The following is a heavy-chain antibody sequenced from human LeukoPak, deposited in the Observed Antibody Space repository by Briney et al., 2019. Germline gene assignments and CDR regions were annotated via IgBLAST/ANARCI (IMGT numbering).Heavy chain of an antibody. Sequence: PSETLSLTCTVSGGSISSSSYYWGWIRQPPGKGLEWIGSIYYSGSTYYNPSLKSRVTISVDTSKGQFSLKLSSVTAADTAVYYCASPTTIFGVVHAFDIWGQGTMVTVSS. CDR3: ASPTTIFGVVHAFDI. CDR2: IYYSGST. J-gene: IGHJ3*02. D-gene: IGHD3-3*01. V-gene: IGHV4-39*01. CDR1: GGSISSSSYY.